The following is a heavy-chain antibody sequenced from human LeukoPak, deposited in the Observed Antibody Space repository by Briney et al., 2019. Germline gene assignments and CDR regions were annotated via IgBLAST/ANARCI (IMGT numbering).Heavy chain of an antibody. Sequence: SETLSLTCTVSGGSISSNKWSWIRQPPGKGLEWIRYFHNSGTSTYNPSLKSRVTISADTSKNQFSLKLNSLTTADTAVYYCTRGAGWLIDYWGQGILVTVSS. D-gene: IGHD3-16*01. CDR2: FHNSGTS. J-gene: IGHJ4*02. CDR3: TRGAGWLIDY. CDR1: GGSISSNK. V-gene: IGHV4-59*01.